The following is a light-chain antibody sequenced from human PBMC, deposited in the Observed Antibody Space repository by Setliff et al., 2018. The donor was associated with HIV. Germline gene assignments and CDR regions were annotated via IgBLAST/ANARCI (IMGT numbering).Light chain of an antibody. CDR1: SGSVSTSYY. CDR2: STN. J-gene: IGLJ3*02. Sequence: QTVVTQEPSFSVSPGGTVTLTCGLSSGSVSTSYYPSWYQQTPGQAPRTLIYSTNTRSSGVPDRFSGSILGNKAALTITGAHADDESDYYCVLYMGSGISVFGGGTKVTV. CDR3: VLYMGSGISV. V-gene: IGLV8-61*01.